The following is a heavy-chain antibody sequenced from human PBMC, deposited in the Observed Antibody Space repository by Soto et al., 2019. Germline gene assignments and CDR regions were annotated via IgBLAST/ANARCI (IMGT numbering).Heavy chain of an antibody. Sequence: LSLTCTVSGGSISSYYWSWIRQPPGKGLEWIGYIYYSGSTNYNPSLKSRVTISVDTSKNQFSLKLSSVTAADTAVYYCARDRSLFTFDFWGQGTLVTVSS. CDR3: ARDRSLFTFDF. CDR2: IYYSGST. CDR1: GGSISSYY. J-gene: IGHJ4*02. V-gene: IGHV4-59*01.